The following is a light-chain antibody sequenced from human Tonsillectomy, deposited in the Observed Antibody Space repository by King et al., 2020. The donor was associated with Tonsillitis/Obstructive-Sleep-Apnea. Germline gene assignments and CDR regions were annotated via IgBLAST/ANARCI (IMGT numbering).Light chain of an antibody. V-gene: IGKV1-39*01. Sequence: VPSRFSGSGVGSPFTLTISSLQPEDFATYYCQQSYTTLTFGGGTKVEIK. CDR3: QQSYTTLT. J-gene: IGKJ4*01.